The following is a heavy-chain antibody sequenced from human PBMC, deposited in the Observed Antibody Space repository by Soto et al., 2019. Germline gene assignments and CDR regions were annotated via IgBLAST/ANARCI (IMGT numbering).Heavy chain of an antibody. CDR2: INHSGST. CDR1: GGSFSGYY. D-gene: IGHD4-17*01. CDR3: ARAAHGDSNPFDY. J-gene: IGHJ4*02. V-gene: IGHV4-34*01. Sequence: SETLSLTCAVYGGSFSGYYWSWIRQPPGKGLEWIGEINHSGSTNYNPSLKSRVTISVDTSKNQFSLKLSSVTAADTAVYYCARAAHGDSNPFDYWGQGTLVTVSS.